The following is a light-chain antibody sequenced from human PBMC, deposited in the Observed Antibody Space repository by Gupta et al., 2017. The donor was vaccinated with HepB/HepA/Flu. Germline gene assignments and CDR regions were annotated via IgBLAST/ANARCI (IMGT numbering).Light chain of an antibody. Sequence: QLSHSPSSLSASVGDRVTITCRASHSISAYLNWYQQKPGRAPRLLIYGASNLQTGVPSRFSGSGSGTEFTLTISRLQPEDVATFYCQQSYSIPYTFGQGSKVEI. J-gene: IGKJ2*01. CDR1: HSISAY. CDR3: QQSYSIPYT. CDR2: GAS. V-gene: IGKV1-39*01.